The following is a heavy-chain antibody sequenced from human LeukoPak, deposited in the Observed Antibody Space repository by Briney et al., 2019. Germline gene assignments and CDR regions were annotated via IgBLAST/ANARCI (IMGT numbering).Heavy chain of an antibody. J-gene: IGHJ3*02. CDR1: GVSISSYY. Sequence: SETLSLTCTVSGVSISSYYWSWIRQPPGKGLEWIGYIYYSGSTNYNPSLKSRVTISVDTSKNQFSLKLSSVTAADTAVYYCARARNIAAAGTYAFDIWGQGTMVTVSS. V-gene: IGHV4-59*01. CDR2: IYYSGST. CDR3: ARARNIAAAGTYAFDI. D-gene: IGHD6-13*01.